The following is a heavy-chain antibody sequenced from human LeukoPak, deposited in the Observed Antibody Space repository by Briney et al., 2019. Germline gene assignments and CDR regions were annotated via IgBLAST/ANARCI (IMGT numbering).Heavy chain of an antibody. Sequence: PSETLSLTCAVSGYSISSGYYWGWIRQPPGKGLEWIGNIYQRGSTFHNPSLKSRATISLDTSKNQFSLKLRSVTAADTAVYYCAREVGYCSRTSCLDWFDPWGQGTLVTVSS. CDR1: GYSISSGYY. CDR2: IYQRGST. D-gene: IGHD2-2*01. CDR3: AREVGYCSRTSCLDWFDP. J-gene: IGHJ5*02. V-gene: IGHV4-38-2*01.